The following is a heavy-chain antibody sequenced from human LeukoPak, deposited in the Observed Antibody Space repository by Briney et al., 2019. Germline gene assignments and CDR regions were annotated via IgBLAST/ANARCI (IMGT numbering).Heavy chain of an antibody. CDR1: GYTFTAYY. V-gene: IGHV1-2*06. Sequence: GASVKVSCKTSGYTFTAYYIHWVRQAPGQGLEWMGRINPNTGDTNYAQRFQGRVTMTRDTSTTTAYMTVNRVTSDYTAVYYCVRALGVGFRQNAYYFDFWGQGSLVTVSS. CDR3: VRALGVGFRQNAYYFDF. D-gene: IGHD3-16*01. CDR2: INPNTGDT. J-gene: IGHJ4*02.